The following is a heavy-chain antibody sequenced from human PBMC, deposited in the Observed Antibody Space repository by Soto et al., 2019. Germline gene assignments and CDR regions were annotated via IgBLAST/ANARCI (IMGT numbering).Heavy chain of an antibody. V-gene: IGHV4-39*01. CDR3: ITVVEAATRHTDFDS. CDR1: GGPIDNSHSF. CDR2: VYYSGRA. D-gene: IGHD2-15*01. J-gene: IGHJ4*02. Sequence: PSETLSLTCDVSGGPIDNSHSFCGWILQPHGKGLEFIGSVYYSGRAYYNPSLKSRVTVSVDTSKNQLSLRVSSVTAADTAVYYCITVVEAATRHTDFDSWGQGIVVTVSS.